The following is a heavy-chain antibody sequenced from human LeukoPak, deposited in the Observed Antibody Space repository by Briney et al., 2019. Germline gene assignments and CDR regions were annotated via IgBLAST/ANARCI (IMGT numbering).Heavy chain of an antibody. CDR1: GYTFTGYY. Sequence: SVKVSCKASGYTFTGYYMHWVRQAPGQGLEWMGGIIPIFGTANYAQKFQGRVTITADESTSTAYMELSSLRSEDTAVYYCARAAGSYSSGWYTTFDYWGQGTLVNVSS. J-gene: IGHJ4*02. D-gene: IGHD6-19*01. CDR3: ARAAGSYSSGWYTTFDY. V-gene: IGHV1-69*13. CDR2: IIPIFGTA.